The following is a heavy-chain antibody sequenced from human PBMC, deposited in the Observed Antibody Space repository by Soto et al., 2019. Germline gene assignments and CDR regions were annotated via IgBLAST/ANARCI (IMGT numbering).Heavy chain of an antibody. V-gene: IGHV4-59*08. CDR2: IHYSGST. CDR1: GGSISSYY. Sequence: ASETLSLTCTVSGGSISSYYWSWIRQPPGKGLEWIGYIHYSGSTNYNPSLKSRVTISVDTSKNQFSLKLSSVTAADTAVYYCARRGLTELSYGSGSYHSRFALRGQRSLVTVSS. J-gene: IGHJ5*02. D-gene: IGHD3-10*01. CDR3: ARRGLTELSYGSGSYHSRFAL.